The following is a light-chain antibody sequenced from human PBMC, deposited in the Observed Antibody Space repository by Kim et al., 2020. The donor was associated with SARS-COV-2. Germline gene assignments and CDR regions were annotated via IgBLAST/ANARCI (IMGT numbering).Light chain of an antibody. V-gene: IGKV1-5*03. CDR2: KAS. Sequence: GDRGTSTCRASRNIATWVAWYQQKPGEAPRLLIYKASNLKSGVPSRFSGSGSGTEFTLTTDSRQADDLATYYCQQYKSYPWKLGQGTKVDIK. CDR3: QQYKSYPWK. CDR1: RNIATW. J-gene: IGKJ1*01.